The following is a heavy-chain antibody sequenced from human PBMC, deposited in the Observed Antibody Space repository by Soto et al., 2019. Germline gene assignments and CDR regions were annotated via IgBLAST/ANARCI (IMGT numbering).Heavy chain of an antibody. CDR2: ISYDGSNK. D-gene: IGHD3-10*01. CDR3: AKDPRSGSYYNLDWFDP. CDR1: GFTFSSYG. Sequence: QVQLVESGGGVVQPGRSLRLSCAASGFTFSSYGMHWVRQAPGKGLEWVAVISYDGSNKYYADSVKGRFTISRDNSKNTLYLQMNSLRAEDTAVYYCAKDPRSGSYYNLDWFDPWGQGTLVTVSS. J-gene: IGHJ5*02. V-gene: IGHV3-30*18.